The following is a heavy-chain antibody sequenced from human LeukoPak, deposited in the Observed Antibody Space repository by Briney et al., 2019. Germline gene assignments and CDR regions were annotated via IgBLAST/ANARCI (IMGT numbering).Heavy chain of an antibody. CDR3: ARLRGRTVTTLGDY. CDR2: INSDGSIT. CDR1: GFTFTTYW. V-gene: IGHV3-74*01. J-gene: IGHJ4*02. Sequence: GGSLRLSCAASGFTFTTYWMHWVRQAPGKGLVWVSHINSDGSITSYADSVKGRSTISRDNAKNSLYLQMNSLRAEDTAVYYCARLRGRTVTTLGDYWGQGTLVTVSS. D-gene: IGHD4-17*01.